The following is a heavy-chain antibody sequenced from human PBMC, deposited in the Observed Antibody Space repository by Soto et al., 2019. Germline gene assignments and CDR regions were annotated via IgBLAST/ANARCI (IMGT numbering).Heavy chain of an antibody. Sequence: QVQLQESGPGLVKPSETLSLTCTVSGGTISRYYWSWIRQPPGKGLEWIGYMYNTGSTGYNPSFKSRVTIPVDTSKNQFSLKLNAVTAADTAVYYCARDLWGYCGTDCYPLDVWGQGTTVTVSS. V-gene: IGHV4-59*01. J-gene: IGHJ6*02. CDR3: ARDLWGYCGTDCYPLDV. CDR1: GGTISRYY. CDR2: MYNTGST. D-gene: IGHD2-21*02.